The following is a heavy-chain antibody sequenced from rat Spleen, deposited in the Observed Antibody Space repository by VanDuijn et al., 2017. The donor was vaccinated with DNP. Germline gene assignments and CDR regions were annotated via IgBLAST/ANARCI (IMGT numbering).Heavy chain of an antibody. CDR3: AKGPNYGGWSDYFDY. Sequence: EVKLVESGGGLVQPGSSLKLSCAASGFNFNDYWMGWVRQAPGKGLEWIGQINKDSSTINYNPSLKEKITISRDKAQNTLYLQMSKLGSEDTASYYCAKGPNYGGWSDYFDYWGQGVMVTVSS. CDR1: GFNFNDYW. J-gene: IGHJ2*01. D-gene: IGHD1-11*01. V-gene: IGHV4-2*01. CDR2: INKDSSTI.